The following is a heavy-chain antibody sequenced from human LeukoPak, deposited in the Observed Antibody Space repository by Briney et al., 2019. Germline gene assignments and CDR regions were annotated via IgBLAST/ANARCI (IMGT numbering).Heavy chain of an antibody. J-gene: IGHJ6*03. V-gene: IGHV1-2*02. D-gene: IGHD1-1*01. CDR2: INPNSGGT. CDR3: ARDPPHEIKRGYYYMDV. Sequence: GASVKVSCKASGYTFTGYYMHWVRQAPGQGLEWMGWINPNSGGTNYAQKFQGRVTMTRDTSISTAYMELSRLRSDDTAVYYCARDPPHEIKRGYYYMDVWGKGTTVTVSS. CDR1: GYTFTGYY.